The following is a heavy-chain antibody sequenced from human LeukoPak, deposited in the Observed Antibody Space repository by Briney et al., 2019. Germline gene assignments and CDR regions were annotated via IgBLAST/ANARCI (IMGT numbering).Heavy chain of an antibody. Sequence: PGGSLRLSCAASGFTFSNAWMSWVRQAPGKGLEWVGHIKWKSDGGTTDYAAPVKGRFTVSRDDSINTQYLQMNNLETEDTAVYYCTTDIAGIGVDEFDYWGQGILVTVSS. CDR3: TTDIAGIGVDEFDY. CDR1: GFTFSNAW. V-gene: IGHV3-15*01. J-gene: IGHJ4*02. D-gene: IGHD3-3*01. CDR2: IKWKSDGGTT.